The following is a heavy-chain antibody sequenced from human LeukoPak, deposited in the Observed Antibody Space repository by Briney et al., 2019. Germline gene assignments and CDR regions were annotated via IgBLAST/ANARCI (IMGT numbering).Heavy chain of an antibody. Sequence: SETLSLTCTVSGGSISSSSYYWGWIRQPPGKGLEWIGSLYYSGSTYYNPSLKSRVTISVDTSKNQFSLKPSSVTAADTAVYYCARLIGVVETMVRGVIITSNWFDPWGQGTLVTVSS. CDR3: ARLIGVVETMVRGVIITSNWFDP. CDR2: LYYSGST. V-gene: IGHV4-39*07. J-gene: IGHJ5*02. CDR1: GGSISSSSYY. D-gene: IGHD3-10*01.